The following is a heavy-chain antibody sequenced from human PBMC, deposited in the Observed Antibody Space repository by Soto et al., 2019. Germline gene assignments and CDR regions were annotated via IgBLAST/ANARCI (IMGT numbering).Heavy chain of an antibody. D-gene: IGHD5-12*01. Sequence: GGSLRLSCAASGFTFSSYSMNWVRQAPGKGLEWVSSISSSSSYIYYADSVKGRFTISRDNAKNSLYLQMNSLRAEDTAVYYCAKEAQEWLLPFFDSWGQGALVTVSS. J-gene: IGHJ4*02. CDR1: GFTFSSYS. CDR3: AKEAQEWLLPFFDS. CDR2: ISSSSSYI. V-gene: IGHV3-21*04.